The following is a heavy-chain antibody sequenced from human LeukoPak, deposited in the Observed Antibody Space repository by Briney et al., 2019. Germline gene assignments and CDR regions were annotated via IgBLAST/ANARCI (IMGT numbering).Heavy chain of an antibody. CDR2: ISSSGSTI. CDR1: GFTFSDYY. CDR3: ARDRLTYAGSGSWFDP. J-gene: IGHJ5*02. V-gene: IGHV3-11*01. D-gene: IGHD4-23*01. Sequence: GGPLRLSCAASGFTFSDYYMSWIRQAPGKGLEWVSYISSSGSTIYYADSVKGRFTISRDNAKNSLYLQMNSLRAEDTAVYYCARDRLTYAGSGSWFDPWGQGTLVTVSS.